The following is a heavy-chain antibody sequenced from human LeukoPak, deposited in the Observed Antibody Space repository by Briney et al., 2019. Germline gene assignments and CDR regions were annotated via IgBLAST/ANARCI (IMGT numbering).Heavy chain of an antibody. Sequence: PGGSLRLSCAASGFTFSSYWMSWVRQAPGKGLEWVANIKEDGSETYYVDSVKGRFTISRDRAKNSLYLQMNSLRAEDTAVYYRAREGWFGELLSHPFDSWGQGTLVTVSS. V-gene: IGHV3-7*01. CDR3: AREGWFGELLSHPFDS. J-gene: IGHJ4*02. CDR2: IKEDGSET. D-gene: IGHD3-10*01. CDR1: GFTFSSYW.